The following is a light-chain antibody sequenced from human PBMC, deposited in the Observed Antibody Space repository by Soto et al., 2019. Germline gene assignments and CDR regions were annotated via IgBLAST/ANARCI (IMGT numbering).Light chain of an antibody. CDR1: QSVSSSN. J-gene: IGKJ1*01. CDR3: QQYGSSRT. V-gene: IGKV3-20*01. Sequence: EIVLTQSPGIVSLSPGERATLSCRASQSVSSSNLAWYQQKPGQAPRLLIYGASSRATGLPDRFSGSGSGTDFTLTISRVETEDCAVYYCQQYGSSRTFGKGTKVEVK. CDR2: GAS.